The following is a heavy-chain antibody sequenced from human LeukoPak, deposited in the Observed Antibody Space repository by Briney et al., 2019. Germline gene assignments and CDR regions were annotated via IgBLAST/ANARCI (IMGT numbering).Heavy chain of an antibody. D-gene: IGHD1-1*01. Sequence: GGSVRLSCAASGFTFSNYAMVWVRQAPEKGLEWVSAIGYGGGSTYYADSVRGRFIVSRDNSKNTLYLQMISLSAEDTASYFRAKAPRRTWSPYYYYLDVWGKGTTVTVS. CDR3: AKAPRRTWSPYYYYLDV. CDR2: IGYGGGST. CDR1: GFTFSNYA. J-gene: IGHJ6*03. V-gene: IGHV3-23*01.